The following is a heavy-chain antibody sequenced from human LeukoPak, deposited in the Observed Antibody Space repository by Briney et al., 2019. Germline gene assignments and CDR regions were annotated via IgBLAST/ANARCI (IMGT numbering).Heavy chain of an antibody. CDR2: ISYDGSNE. D-gene: IGHD1-26*01. CDR3: AMGYYGNY. J-gene: IGHJ4*02. CDR1: GFTFSSYV. V-gene: IGHV3-30*04. Sequence: GGSLRLSCAASGFTFSSYVMHWVRQAPGKGLEWVAIISYDGSNEYYADSVKGRFTISRDNSKNTLYLQMNSLRAEDTAVHYCAMGYYGNYWGQGTLVTVSS.